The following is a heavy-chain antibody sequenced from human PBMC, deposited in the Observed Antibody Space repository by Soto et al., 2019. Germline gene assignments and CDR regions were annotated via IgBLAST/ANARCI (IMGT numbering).Heavy chain of an antibody. CDR3: ARDQSLSDTYCWLDA. CDR1: GYTFTSTW. V-gene: IGHV1-46*01. D-gene: IGHD3-16*01. J-gene: IGHJ5*02. CDR2: INPNGDRT. Sequence: QVQLVQSGAEVKKPGASVKVSCKASGYTFTSTWMHWVRQAPGQGLEWLGVINPNGDRTIYAEKSQGIVTLTXXXSXXTDYMELSSLTSEATAMYYCARDQSLSDTYCWLDAWGQGTLVTVSS.